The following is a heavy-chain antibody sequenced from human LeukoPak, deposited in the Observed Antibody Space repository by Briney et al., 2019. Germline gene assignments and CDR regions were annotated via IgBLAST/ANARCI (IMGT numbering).Heavy chain of an antibody. J-gene: IGHJ6*03. CDR3: ARIRSWSVFAHLTGYYYYMDV. V-gene: IGHV4-39*07. D-gene: IGHD6-13*01. CDR2: IYYSGST. Sequence: SSETLSLTCTVSGGSISSSSYYWGWIRQPPGKGLEWIGSIYYSGSTYYNPSLKSRVTISVDTSKNQFSLKLSSVTAADTAVYYCARIRSWSVFAHLTGYYYYMDVWGKGTTVTISS. CDR1: GGSISSSSYY.